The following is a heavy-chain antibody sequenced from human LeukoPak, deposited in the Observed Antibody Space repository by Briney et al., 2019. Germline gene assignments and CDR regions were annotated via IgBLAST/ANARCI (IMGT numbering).Heavy chain of an antibody. D-gene: IGHD4-17*01. CDR1: GFIFNSYG. CDR3: AREKDDHGDPGPLDA. V-gene: IGHV3-30*02. Sequence: GGSLRLSCAASGFIFNSYGMHWVRQAPGKGLEWVAFIRYDGSNKYYADSVKGRFTISRDNAANTLFLQMSSLRPEDTAVYYCAREKDDHGDPGPLDAWGQGALVTVSS. J-gene: IGHJ5*02. CDR2: IRYDGSNK.